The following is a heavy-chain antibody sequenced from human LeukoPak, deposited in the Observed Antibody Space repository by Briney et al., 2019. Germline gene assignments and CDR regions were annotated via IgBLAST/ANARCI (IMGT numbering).Heavy chain of an antibody. CDR3: AKGSAARYSSSWLFDY. CDR2: ISGSGGSA. CDR1: GFTFSSYG. J-gene: IGHJ4*02. D-gene: IGHD6-13*01. Sequence: PGGFLRLSCAASGFTFSSYGMNWVRQAPGKGLEWVSAISGSGGSAYYADSVKGRFTISRDNSKNTLYLRMNSLRAEDTAVYYCAKGSAARYSSSWLFDYWGQGTLVTVSS. V-gene: IGHV3-23*01.